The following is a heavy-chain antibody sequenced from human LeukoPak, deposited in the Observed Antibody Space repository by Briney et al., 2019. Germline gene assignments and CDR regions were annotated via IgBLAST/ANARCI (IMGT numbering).Heavy chain of an antibody. CDR3: ARFRGYPMYYFDY. CDR1: GGPISSGSYY. V-gene: IGHV4-61*02. Sequence: TASQTLSLTCTVSGGPISSGSYYYNWIRQPAGKGLEWIGRIYTSGSTNYNPSLKSRVTMSVDTSKNQFSLKLSSVTAADTAVYYCARFRGYPMYYFDYWGQGTLVTVSS. D-gene: IGHD5-12*01. J-gene: IGHJ4*02. CDR2: IYTSGST.